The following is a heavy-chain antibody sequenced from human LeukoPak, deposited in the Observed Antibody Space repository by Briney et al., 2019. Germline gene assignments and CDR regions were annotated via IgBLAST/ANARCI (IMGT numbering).Heavy chain of an antibody. CDR3: AREPYDYGDYGPF. J-gene: IGHJ4*02. D-gene: IGHD4-17*01. CDR2: IKQDGSEK. Sequence: PGGSLRLSCAASGFTFSSYAMSWVRQAPGKGLEWVANIKQDGSEKYYVDSVKGRFTISRDNAKNSLYLQMNSLRAEDTAVYYCAREPYDYGDYGPFWGQGTLVTVSS. CDR1: GFTFSSYA. V-gene: IGHV3-7*01.